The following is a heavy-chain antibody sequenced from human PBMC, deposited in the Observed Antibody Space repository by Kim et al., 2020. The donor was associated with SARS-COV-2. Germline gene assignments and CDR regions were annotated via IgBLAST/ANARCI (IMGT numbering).Heavy chain of an antibody. D-gene: IGHD1-26*01. J-gene: IGHJ4*02. CDR2: GST. V-gene: IGHV4-39*01. CDR3: ARLLVGADY. Sequence: GSTYYNPSLKSRVTISVDTSKNQFSLKLSSVTAADTAVYYCARLLVGADYWGQGTLVTVSS.